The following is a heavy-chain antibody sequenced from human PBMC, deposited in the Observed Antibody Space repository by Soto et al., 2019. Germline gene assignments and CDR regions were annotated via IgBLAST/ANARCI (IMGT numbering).Heavy chain of an antibody. Sequence: GSLRLSCAASGFTVSSNYMSWVRQAPGKGLEWVSVIYSGGSTYYADSVKGRFTISRDNSKNTLYLQMNSLRAEDTAVYYCARAEIVFNAFDIWGQGTMVTVSS. V-gene: IGHV3-53*01. CDR1: GFTVSSNY. CDR3: ARAEIVFNAFDI. J-gene: IGHJ3*02. CDR2: IYSGGST. D-gene: IGHD3-22*01.